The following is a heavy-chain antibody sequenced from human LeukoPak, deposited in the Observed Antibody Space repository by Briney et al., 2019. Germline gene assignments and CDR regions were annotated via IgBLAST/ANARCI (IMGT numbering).Heavy chain of an antibody. CDR1: GFSFRDFW. CDR3: ARELVLLPAAELYSGYDFVDY. D-gene: IGHD5-12*01. J-gene: IGHJ4*02. V-gene: IGHV3-7*01. Sequence: QPGGSLRLSCAASGFSFRDFWMTWVRQAPGKGLEWVANIKQDGSEKYYVDSVKGRFTISRDNAKNSLYLQMNTLRVEDTAVYYCARELVLLPAAELYSGYDFVDYWGQGILVTVSS. CDR2: IKQDGSEK.